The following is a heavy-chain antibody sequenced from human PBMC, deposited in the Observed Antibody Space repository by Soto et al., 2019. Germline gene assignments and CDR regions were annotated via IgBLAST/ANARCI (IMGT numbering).Heavy chain of an antibody. V-gene: IGHV1-2*02. Sequence: QVQVVQSGAEVKKPGASVKVSCKASGYTFTGYYLHWVRQAPGQGLEWLGWINPNGGGTNYAQDFQGRITMTRDASTNTAYLEVTRLRSEDTAVYYCAREGIAASIPTDWGQGTLVTVSS. CDR1: GYTFTGYY. CDR2: INPNGGGT. CDR3: AREGIAASIPTD. D-gene: IGHD6-13*01. J-gene: IGHJ4*02.